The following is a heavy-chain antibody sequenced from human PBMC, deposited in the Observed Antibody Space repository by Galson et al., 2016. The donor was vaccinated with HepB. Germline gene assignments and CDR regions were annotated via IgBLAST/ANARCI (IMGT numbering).Heavy chain of an antibody. CDR2: LKQDGSEK. Sequence: SLRLSCAVSGFTFSSYWMSWVRQGPGKGLEWVAILKQDGSEKYYVDSVKGRFTISRDNAKKSLYLQMNSLRAEDTAVYYCARVGIGSSWYFDYWGQGTLVTVSS. CDR3: ARVGIGSSWYFDY. J-gene: IGHJ4*02. CDR1: GFTFSSYW. D-gene: IGHD6-13*01. V-gene: IGHV3-7*01.